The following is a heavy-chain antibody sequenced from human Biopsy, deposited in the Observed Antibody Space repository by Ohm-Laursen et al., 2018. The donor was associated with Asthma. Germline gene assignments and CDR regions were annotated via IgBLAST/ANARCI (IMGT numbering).Heavy chain of an antibody. CDR2: ISVYNGNT. V-gene: IGHV1-18*01. CDR3: ARAVDYSHYYGIDV. Sequence: GFSVKVSCKTSGYTFNSAGITWVRQAPGQGLEWMGWISVYNGNTKVAQKLQDRVTMITDTSTSTAYMELRSLRSGDTAVYFCARAVDYSHYYGIDVWGQGTTVTAS. D-gene: IGHD3-10*01. J-gene: IGHJ6*02. CDR1: GYTFNSAG.